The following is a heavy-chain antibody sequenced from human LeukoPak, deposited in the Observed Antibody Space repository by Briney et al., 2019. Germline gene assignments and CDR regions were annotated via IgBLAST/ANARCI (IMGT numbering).Heavy chain of an antibody. D-gene: IGHD2-21*01. V-gene: IGHV4-4*07. J-gene: IGHJ4*02. CDR1: GGSISSFY. Sequence: SETLSLTCTVSGGSISSFYWSWIRQPAGKGLEWIGRIYSGGITNYSPSLKSRVTMSVDTSNNQFSLKLTSMTAADTAVYYCARNPCGGGTCHHYFDYWGQGTLVTVPS. CDR2: IYSGGIT. CDR3: ARNPCGGGTCHHYFDY.